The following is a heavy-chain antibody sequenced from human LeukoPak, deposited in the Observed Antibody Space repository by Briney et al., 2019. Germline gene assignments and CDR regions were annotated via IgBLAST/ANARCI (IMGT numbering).Heavy chain of an antibody. CDR2: ISGSGGST. D-gene: IGHD6-19*01. CDR1: GFTFSSYA. Sequence: GGSLRLSCAASGFTFSSYAMSWVRQAPGKGLEWVSAISGSGGSTYYADSVKGRLTISRDNSKNTLYLQMNSLRAEDTAVYYCAKDLQWLGYFDYWGQGTLVTVSS. V-gene: IGHV3-23*01. CDR3: AKDLQWLGYFDY. J-gene: IGHJ4*02.